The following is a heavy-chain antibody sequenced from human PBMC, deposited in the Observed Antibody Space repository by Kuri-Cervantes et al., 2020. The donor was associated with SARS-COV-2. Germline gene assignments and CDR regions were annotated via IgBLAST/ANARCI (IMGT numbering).Heavy chain of an antibody. CDR3: AGSQWLWLGATDY. CDR1: GYSFSTYA. D-gene: IGHD5-18*01. CDR2: INPSGGST. V-gene: IGHV1-46*01. Sequence: ASVKVSCKASGYSFSTYAISWMRQAPGQRLEWMGIINPSGGSTSYAQKFQGRVTMTRDTSTNTVYMGLSRLRSEETDGYYCAGSQWLWLGATDYWGQGTLVTVSS. J-gene: IGHJ4*02.